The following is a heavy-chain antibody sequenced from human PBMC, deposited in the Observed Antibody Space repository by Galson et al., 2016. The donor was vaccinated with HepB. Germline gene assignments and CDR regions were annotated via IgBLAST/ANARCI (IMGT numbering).Heavy chain of an antibody. V-gene: IGHV3-30*04. J-gene: IGHJ6*02. Sequence: SLRLSCAASGFTFRYFSIHWVRQAPGKGLEWVTIISDDGSSKYYTDSVTGRFTISRDNSKNTVNLQMNNLRTEDTAVYYCARGGTGRLAYYYYGMDVWGPGTTVTVSS. CDR1: GFTFRYFS. D-gene: IGHD1-1*01. CDR3: ARGGTGRLAYYYYGMDV. CDR2: ISDDGSSK.